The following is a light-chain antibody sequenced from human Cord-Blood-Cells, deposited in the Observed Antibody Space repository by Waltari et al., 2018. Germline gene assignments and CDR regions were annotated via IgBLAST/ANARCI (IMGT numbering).Light chain of an antibody. V-gene: IGKV3-20*01. Sequence: EIVLTQSPGTLSLSPGERATLSCRASQSVSSSYLAWYQQIPGQAPRLLIYVASSRDTGIPHRFSGSGSGTDFTLTISRLETEDFGVYYCQQYGSSPWTFGQGTKVEIK. CDR1: QSVSSSY. CDR2: VAS. CDR3: QQYGSSPWT. J-gene: IGKJ1*01.